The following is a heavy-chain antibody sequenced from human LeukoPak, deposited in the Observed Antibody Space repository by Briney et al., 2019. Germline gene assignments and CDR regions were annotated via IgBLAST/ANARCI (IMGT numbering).Heavy chain of an antibody. CDR3: ASLTVTPYYFDY. V-gene: IGHV4-34*01. D-gene: IGHD4-17*01. CDR1: GGSFSGYY. CDR2: INHSGST. J-gene: IGHJ4*02. Sequence: SETLSLTCAVYGGSFSGYYWSWIRQPPGKGLEWIGEINHSGSTNYNPSLKSRATISVDTSKNQFSLKLSSVTAADTAVYYCASLTVTPYYFDYWGQGTLVTVSS.